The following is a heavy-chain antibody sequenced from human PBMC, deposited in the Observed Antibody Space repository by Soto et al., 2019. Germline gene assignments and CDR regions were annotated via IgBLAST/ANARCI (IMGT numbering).Heavy chain of an antibody. J-gene: IGHJ6*03. Sequence: ASVKVSCKASGYTFTSYDINWVRQATGQGLEWMGWVNPNSGNTGYAQKFQGRVTMTRNTSISTAYMELSSLRSEDTAVYYCARHHYDFWSGYPSYYMDVWGKGTTVTVSS. CDR3: ARHHYDFWSGYPSYYMDV. D-gene: IGHD3-3*01. V-gene: IGHV1-8*01. CDR1: GYTFTSYD. CDR2: VNPNSGNT.